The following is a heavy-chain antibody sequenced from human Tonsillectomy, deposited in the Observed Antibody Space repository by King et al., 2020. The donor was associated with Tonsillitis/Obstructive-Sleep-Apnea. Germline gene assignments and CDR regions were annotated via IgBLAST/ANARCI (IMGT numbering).Heavy chain of an antibody. CDR1: GGSISSYY. J-gene: IGHJ6*02. CDR2: IYYSGST. V-gene: IGHV4-59*01. CDR3: VGGGGMDV. Sequence: QLQESGPGLVKPSETLSLTCTVSGGSISSYYWSWLRQPPGKGLEWIGYIYYSGSTNYNPSLKSRVTISVDTSKNQFSLKLSSVTAADTAVYYCVGGGGMDVWGQGTTVTVSS.